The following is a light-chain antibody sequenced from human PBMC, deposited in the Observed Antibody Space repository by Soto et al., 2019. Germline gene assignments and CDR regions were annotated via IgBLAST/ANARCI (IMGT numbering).Light chain of an antibody. CDR2: GNS. Sequence: QSVLTQPPSVSGAPGQRVNISCTGSSSNIGAGYDVHWYQQLPGTAPKLLIYGNSNRPSGVPDRFSGSKSGTSASLAITGLQAEDEADYYCQSYDSSLSGSPVFGTGTKVTVL. CDR3: QSYDSSLSGSPV. CDR1: SSNIGAGYD. V-gene: IGLV1-40*01. J-gene: IGLJ1*01.